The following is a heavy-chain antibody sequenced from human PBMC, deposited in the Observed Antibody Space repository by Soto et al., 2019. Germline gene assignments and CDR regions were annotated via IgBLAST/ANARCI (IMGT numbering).Heavy chain of an antibody. Sequence: GFLRLSCAASGFSFSNYAMTWVRQAPGKGLEWVSAVSGSGGSTFYADSVKGRFAISRDNSKKTLYLQMNSLRAEDTAVYYCAKFYATSVYDISSAPDYWGQGTLVTVSS. CDR1: GFSFSNYA. J-gene: IGHJ4*02. V-gene: IGHV3-23*01. CDR3: AKFYATSVYDISSAPDY. CDR2: VSGSGGST. D-gene: IGHD6-6*01.